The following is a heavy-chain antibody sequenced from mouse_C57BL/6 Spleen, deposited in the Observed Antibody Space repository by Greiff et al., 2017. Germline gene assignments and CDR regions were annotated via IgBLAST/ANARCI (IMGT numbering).Heavy chain of an antibody. J-gene: IGHJ4*01. CDR2: IRNKANGYTT. D-gene: IGHD1-1*01. CDR3: ARYPGSSYAMDY. V-gene: IGHV7-3*01. CDR1: GFTFTDYY. Sequence: EVKLMESGGGLVQPGGSLSLSCAASGFTFTDYYMSWVRQPPGKALEWLGFIRNKANGYTTEYSASVKGRFTISRDNSQSILYLQMNALRAEDSATYYCARYPGSSYAMDYWGQGTSVTVSS.